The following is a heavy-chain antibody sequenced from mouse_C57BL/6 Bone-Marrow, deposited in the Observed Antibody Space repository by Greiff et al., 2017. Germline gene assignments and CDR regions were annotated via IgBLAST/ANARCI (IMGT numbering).Heavy chain of an antibody. CDR1: GFTFSDYG. CDR2: ISNLAYSI. CDR3: ARLGGNWPWFAY. Sequence: EVKLVESGGGLVQPGGSLKLSCAASGFTFSDYGMAWVRQAPRKGPEWVAFISNLAYSIYYADTVTGRFTISRENAKNTLYLEMSSLRSEDTAMYYCARLGGNWPWFAYWGQGTLVTVSA. V-gene: IGHV5-15*01. J-gene: IGHJ3*01. D-gene: IGHD4-1*01.